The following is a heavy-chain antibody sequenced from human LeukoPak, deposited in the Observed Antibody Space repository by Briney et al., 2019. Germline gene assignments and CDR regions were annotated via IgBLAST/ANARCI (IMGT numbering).Heavy chain of an antibody. V-gene: IGHV4-34*01. J-gene: IGHJ5*02. D-gene: IGHD1-26*01. CDR1: GGSFSGYY. Sequence: SETLSLTCAVYGGSFSGYYWSWIRQPPGKGLEWIGEINHSGSTNYNPSLKSRVTISVDTSKNQFSLKMNSVTAADTAVYYCARSSRGWESLPWGNWFDPWGQGTLVTVSS. CDR2: INHSGST. CDR3: ARSSRGWESLPWGNWFDP.